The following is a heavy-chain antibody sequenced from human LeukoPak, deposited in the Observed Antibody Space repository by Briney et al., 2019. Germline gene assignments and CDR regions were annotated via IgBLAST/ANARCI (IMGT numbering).Heavy chain of an antibody. CDR3: ARVPFRGVMSFPYYYMDV. CDR1: GGSFSGYY. J-gene: IGHJ6*03. V-gene: IGHV4-34*01. CDR2: INHSGST. D-gene: IGHD3-10*01. Sequence: SETLSLTCAVYGGSFSGYYWSWIRQPPGKGLEWIGEINHSGSTNYNPSLKSRVTISVDTSKNQFSLKLSSVTAADTAVYYCARVPFRGVMSFPYYYMDVWGKGTTVTVSS.